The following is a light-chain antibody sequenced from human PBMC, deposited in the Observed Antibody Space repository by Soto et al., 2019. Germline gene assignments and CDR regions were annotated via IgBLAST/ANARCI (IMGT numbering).Light chain of an antibody. CDR1: QSVLYSSNNKNY. CDR3: QQYYSTSVT. Sequence: DIVMTQSPDSLAVSLGERATSNCKSSQSVLYSSNNKNYLAWYQQKPGQPPKLLIYWASTRESGVPDRFSGSGSGTDFTLTISSLQAEDVAVYYCQQYYSTSVTFGGGTKVDI. CDR2: WAS. V-gene: IGKV4-1*01. J-gene: IGKJ4*01.